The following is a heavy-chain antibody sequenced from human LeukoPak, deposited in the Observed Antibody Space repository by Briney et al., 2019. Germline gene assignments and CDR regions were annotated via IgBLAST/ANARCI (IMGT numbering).Heavy chain of an antibody. V-gene: IGHV3-30*03. Sequence: GRSPRLSCAASGFLFNNYGFHWVRQAPGKGLEWVAVLYFDGHTKYYADSVKGRFTISRENSKKTLYLQMNNMTGEDTALYYCARDTGSFGMDVWGKGTTVTVSS. CDR2: LYFDGHTK. CDR3: ARDTGSFGMDV. CDR1: GFLFNNYG. D-gene: IGHD1-14*01. J-gene: IGHJ6*04.